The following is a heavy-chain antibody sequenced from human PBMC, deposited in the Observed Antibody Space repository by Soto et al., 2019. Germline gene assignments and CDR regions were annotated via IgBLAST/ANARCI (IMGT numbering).Heavy chain of an antibody. CDR1: CGSIISRNW. CDR3: ARVGLGYFDY. D-gene: IGHD3-16*01. Sequence: SQTLSLTWAVSCGSIISRNWRRRVRQPPGKGLEWIGEIYHSGSTNYNPSLKSRVTISVDKSKNQFSLKLSSVTAADTAVYYCARVGLGYFDYWGQGTLVTVSS. J-gene: IGHJ4*02. V-gene: IGHV4-4*02. CDR2: IYHSGST.